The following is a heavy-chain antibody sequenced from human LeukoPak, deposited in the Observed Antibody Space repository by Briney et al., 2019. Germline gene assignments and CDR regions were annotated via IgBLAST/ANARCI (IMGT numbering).Heavy chain of an antibody. CDR2: INHSGST. CDR3: ASYGGRVGGFGY. D-gene: IGHD4-23*01. Sequence: TSETLSLTCAVYGGSFSGYYWSWIRQPPGKGLEWIGEINHSGSTNYNPSLKSRVTISVDTSKNQISLKLSSVTAADTAVYYCASYGGRVGGFGYWGQGTLVTVYS. CDR1: GGSFSGYY. J-gene: IGHJ4*02. V-gene: IGHV4-34*01.